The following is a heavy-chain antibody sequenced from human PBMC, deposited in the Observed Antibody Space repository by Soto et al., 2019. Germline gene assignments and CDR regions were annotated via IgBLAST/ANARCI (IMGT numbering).Heavy chain of an antibody. V-gene: IGHV3-48*03. Sequence: GSLRLACAASGFTFRNYEMHWVRKAPGKGLEWVSYISGSGITTYYADFAAGRFTISRDNAKGSLYLHLNSLGVEDTAVYYCARHGTRADWWGLGTQVTVSS. D-gene: IGHD1-1*01. J-gene: IGHJ4*02. CDR1: GFTFRNYE. CDR3: ARHGTRADW. CDR2: ISGSGITT.